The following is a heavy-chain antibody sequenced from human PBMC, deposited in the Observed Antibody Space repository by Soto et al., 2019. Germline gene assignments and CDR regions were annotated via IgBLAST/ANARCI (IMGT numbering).Heavy chain of an antibody. V-gene: IGHV3-23*01. Sequence: GSLRLSCAASGFTFNNYAMSWVRQAPGKGLQWVSSISESGYSTYYAGSVKGQFTISRDNSKNTLYLQMNSLRAEDTAVYYCASSSGDYYYYYMVVWGKGATVTVSS. CDR1: GFTFNNYA. J-gene: IGHJ6*03. CDR2: ISESGYST. CDR3: ASSSGDYYYYYMVV. D-gene: IGHD2-2*01.